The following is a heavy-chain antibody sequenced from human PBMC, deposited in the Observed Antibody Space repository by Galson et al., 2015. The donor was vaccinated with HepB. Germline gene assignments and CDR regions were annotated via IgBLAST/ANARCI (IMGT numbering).Heavy chain of an antibody. CDR1: GFTFSGSA. Sequence: SLRLSCAASGFTFSGSAMHWVRQASGRGLEWVGRIGSKANNYATAYVASVKGRFTISRGDSKNTAYMQMNSLKTEDTAVYYCTRLGDLSGYSSLWGQGTLVTVSS. D-gene: IGHD6-13*01. V-gene: IGHV3-73*01. J-gene: IGHJ4*02. CDR3: TRLGDLSGYSSL. CDR2: IGSKANNYAT.